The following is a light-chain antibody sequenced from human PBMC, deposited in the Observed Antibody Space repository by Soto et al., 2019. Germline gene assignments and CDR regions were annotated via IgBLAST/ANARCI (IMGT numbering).Light chain of an antibody. V-gene: IGLV2-14*01. CDR2: EVS. J-gene: IGLJ2*01. Sequence: QSALTQPASVSGSPGQSITISCTGTSSDVGAYNYVSWYQRHPGNAPKLMIFEVSDRPSGVSNRFAGSKSGNTASLTIAGLQAEEAADYYCGSYTSSNTLVFGGGTKVTVL. CDR1: SSDVGAYNY. CDR3: GSYTSSNTLV.